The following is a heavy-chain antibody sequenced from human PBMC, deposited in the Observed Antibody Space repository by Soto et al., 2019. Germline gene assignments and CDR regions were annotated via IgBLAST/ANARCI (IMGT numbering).Heavy chain of an antibody. J-gene: IGHJ5*01. D-gene: IGHD2-2*01. CDR1: GFIFSNYA. Sequence: QVQLVESGGGVVQPGKSLRLSCAASGFIFSNYAMHWVRQAPGKGLEWVAVISSDESNEYYADSVRGRFTISRDNSINTGYLQMNSLKTEDTAVYCCAGDPRSQLPPRWFDSWGQGTLVNVSS. V-gene: IGHV3-30-3*01. CDR2: ISSDESNE. CDR3: AGDPRSQLPPRWFDS.